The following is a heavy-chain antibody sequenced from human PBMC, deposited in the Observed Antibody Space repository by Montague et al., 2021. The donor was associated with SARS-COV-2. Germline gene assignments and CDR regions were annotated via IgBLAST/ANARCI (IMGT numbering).Heavy chain of an antibody. J-gene: IGHJ4*02. CDR1: GESFSGFY. D-gene: IGHD5-24*01. Sequence: SETLSLTCAVYGESFSGFYWGWTRQPPGEGLEWLGEINHSGSPNYNPSLKGRATMSLDTSKNQFSLKLSSVTAADTAVYFCARGFRTVDMPTISFDYWGQGTLVTVSS. CDR3: ARGFRTVDMPTISFDY. CDR2: INHSGSP. V-gene: IGHV4-34*01.